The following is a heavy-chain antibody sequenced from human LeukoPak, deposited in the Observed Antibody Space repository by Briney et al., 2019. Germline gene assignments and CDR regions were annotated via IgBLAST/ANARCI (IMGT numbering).Heavy chain of an antibody. CDR1: GYTFTSYY. V-gene: IGHV1-46*01. Sequence: ASVKVSCKASGYTFTSYYMHWVRQDPGQGLEWMGIINPSGGSTSYAQKFQGRVTMTRDTSTSTVYMELSSLRSEDTAVYYCAREYYDILTGYYRGMDVWGQGTTVTVSS. D-gene: IGHD3-9*01. CDR3: AREYYDILTGYYRGMDV. J-gene: IGHJ6*02. CDR2: INPSGGST.